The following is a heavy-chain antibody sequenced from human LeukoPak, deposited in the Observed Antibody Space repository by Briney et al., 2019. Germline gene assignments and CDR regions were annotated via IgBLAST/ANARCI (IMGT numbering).Heavy chain of an antibody. V-gene: IGHV3-33*01. Sequence: PGRSLRLSCAASGFTFSSYGMHWVRQAPGKGLEWVAVIWYDGSNKYYADSVKGRFTISRDNSKNTLYLQMNSLRAEDTAVYYCARDGRRHDYGDYSGYCDYWGQGTLVTVSS. CDR2: IWYDGSNK. CDR1: GFTFSSYG. CDR3: ARDGRRHDYGDYSGYCDY. D-gene: IGHD4-17*01. J-gene: IGHJ4*02.